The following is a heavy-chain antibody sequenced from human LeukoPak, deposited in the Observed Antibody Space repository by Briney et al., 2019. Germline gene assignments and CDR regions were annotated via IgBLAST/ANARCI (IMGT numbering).Heavy chain of an antibody. CDR3: ASSSAWSPFNY. CDR2: VFYIGST. D-gene: IGHD6-19*01. Sequence: SETLTLTCTVSGASVSTYYWSWIRQPPGKGLEWIGYVFYIGSTKYNSSLKSRVTISVDASKNQFSLRLSSVTAADTAVYYCASSSAWSPFNYWGQGTLVTVSS. J-gene: IGHJ4*02. CDR1: GASVSTYY. V-gene: IGHV4-59*08.